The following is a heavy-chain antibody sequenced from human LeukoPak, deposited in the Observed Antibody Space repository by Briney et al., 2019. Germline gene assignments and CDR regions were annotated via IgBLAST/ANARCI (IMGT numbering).Heavy chain of an antibody. J-gene: IGHJ4*02. CDR1: GGSISNYY. CDR3: ARDIGGSYYFHY. Sequence: SETLSLTCRVSGGSISNYYWSWIRQPPGKGLEWIGYSDYSGSTNYSPSLKSRVTISVDTSKKQFSLKLRSVTAADTAVYYCARDIGGSYYFHYWGQGALVTVSS. V-gene: IGHV4-59*01. CDR2: SDYSGST. D-gene: IGHD1-26*01.